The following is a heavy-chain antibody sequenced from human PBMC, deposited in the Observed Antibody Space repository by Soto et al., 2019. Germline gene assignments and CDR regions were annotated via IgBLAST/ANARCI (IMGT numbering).Heavy chain of an antibody. J-gene: IGHJ3*02. CDR3: ARGPYSGSYAFDI. D-gene: IGHD1-26*01. CDR2: IIPILGIA. V-gene: IGHV1-69*02. CDR1: GGTFSSYT. Sequence: QVQLVQSGAEMKKPGSSVKVSCKASGGTFSSYTISWVRQAPGQGLEWMGRIIPILGIANYAQKFQGRVTITADKSTSTAYMDLSSLRSEDTAVYYCARGPYSGSYAFDIWGQGTMVTVSS.